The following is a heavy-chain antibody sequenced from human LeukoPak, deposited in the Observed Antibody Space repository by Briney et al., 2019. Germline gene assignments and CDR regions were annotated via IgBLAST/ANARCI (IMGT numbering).Heavy chain of an antibody. Sequence: SQTLSLTCAISGDNVSSNRAAWNWIRQSPSRGLQWLGRTYYRSKWYHDYAISVSGRLTVNADTSKNQISLHLNSVTPEDTAVYYCARALVGYLLPTGVFDDWGQGTRVTVSS. CDR3: ARALVGYLLPTGVFDD. CDR2: TYYRSKWYH. D-gene: IGHD2-8*02. CDR1: GDNVSSNRAA. J-gene: IGHJ4*02. V-gene: IGHV6-1*01.